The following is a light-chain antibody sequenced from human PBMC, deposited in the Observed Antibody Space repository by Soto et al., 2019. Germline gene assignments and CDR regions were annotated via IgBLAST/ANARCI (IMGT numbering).Light chain of an antibody. CDR1: QSISGW. V-gene: IGKV1-5*03. J-gene: IGKJ2*01. CDR2: EAS. CDR3: QQYNMYPYT. Sequence: DIQMTQSPSTLSASVGDRVTIARRASQSISGWLAWYQQKPGKPPNLLIYEASTLESGVPSRFSGSGSGTEFTLTISSLQPDDFVTYYCQQYNMYPYTFGQGTKLEIK.